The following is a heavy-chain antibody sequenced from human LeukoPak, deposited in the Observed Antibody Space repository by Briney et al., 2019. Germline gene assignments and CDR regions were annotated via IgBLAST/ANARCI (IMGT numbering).Heavy chain of an antibody. CDR2: ISSSGDSK. J-gene: IGHJ6*02. V-gene: IGHV3-48*03. CDR3: ASPGPQGDIVVVPAATPYYYYGMDV. Sequence: GGSLRLSCATSGFTFSSFEMNWVRQAPGKGPEWVAYISSSGDSKDYTDSVKGRFTISRDNAKNSLYLQMNSLRAEDTAVYYCASPGPQGDIVVVPAATPYYYYGMDVWGQGTTVTVSS. CDR1: GFTFSSFE. D-gene: IGHD2-2*01.